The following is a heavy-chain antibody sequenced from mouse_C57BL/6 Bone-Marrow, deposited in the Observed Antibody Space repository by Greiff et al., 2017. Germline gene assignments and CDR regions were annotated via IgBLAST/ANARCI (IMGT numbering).Heavy chain of an antibody. CDR1: GYTFTDYE. CDR3: GLGAY. J-gene: IGHJ3*01. Sequence: QVQLQQSGPELVKPGASVTMSCKASGYTFTDYEMHWVKQTPVHGLEWIGAIDPETGATAYNQKFKGKAILTADKSSSTAYMEIRSLRSEDSAVYCCGLGAYCCQGTLVTVSA. D-gene: IGHD2-10*02. CDR2: IDPETGAT. V-gene: IGHV1-15*01.